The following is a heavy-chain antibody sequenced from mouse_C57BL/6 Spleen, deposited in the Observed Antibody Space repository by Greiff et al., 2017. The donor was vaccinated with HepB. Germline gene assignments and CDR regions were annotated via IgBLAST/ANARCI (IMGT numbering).Heavy chain of an antibody. CDR1: GYTFTSYW. D-gene: IGHD2-2*01. CDR3: ARGKVTYAMDY. Sequence: VQLQQPGAELVKPGASVKLSCKASGYTFTSYWMQWVKQRPGQGLEWIGEIDPSDSYTNYNQKFKGKATLTVDTSSSTAYMQLSSLTSEDSAVYYCARGKVTYAMDYWGQGTSVTVYS. J-gene: IGHJ4*01. V-gene: IGHV1-50*01. CDR2: IDPSDSYT.